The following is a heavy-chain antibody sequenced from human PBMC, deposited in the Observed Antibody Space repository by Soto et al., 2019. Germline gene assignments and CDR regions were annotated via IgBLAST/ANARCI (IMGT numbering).Heavy chain of an antibody. Sequence: GGSLRLSCAASGFTFSSYSMNWVRQAPGKGLEWVSSISSSSSYIYYADSVKGRFTISRDNAKNSLYLQMNSLRAEDTAVYYCARGRERGIQLWLLVPDYFDYWGQGTLVTVSS. CDR1: GFTFSSYS. D-gene: IGHD5-18*01. CDR2: ISSSSSYI. V-gene: IGHV3-21*01. J-gene: IGHJ4*02. CDR3: ARGRERGIQLWLLVPDYFDY.